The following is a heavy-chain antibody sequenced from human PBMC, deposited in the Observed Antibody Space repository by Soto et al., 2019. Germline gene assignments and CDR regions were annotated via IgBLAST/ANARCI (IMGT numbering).Heavy chain of an antibody. CDR3: AKGRFYDVLTGPDS. J-gene: IGHJ5*01. V-gene: IGHV3-30*18. CDR2: ISYNANKT. Sequence: GGSLRLSCAASGFTFNSYGMHWVRQAPGKGLDWVAVISYNANKTYYADSVKGRFSISRDNSKNTLYLQMNSLRVDDTAIYYCAKGRFYDVLTGPDSWGQGTLVTVSS. D-gene: IGHD3-9*01. CDR1: GFTFNSYG.